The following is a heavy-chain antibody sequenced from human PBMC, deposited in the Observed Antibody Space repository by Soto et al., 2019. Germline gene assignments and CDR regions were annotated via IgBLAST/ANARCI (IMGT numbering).Heavy chain of an antibody. J-gene: IGHJ4*02. Sequence: QVQLVQSGAEVRKPGSSVKVSCEASGGSFSGHGITWVRQAPGQGLEWMGGIIPVYGTAVYAQRFQGRVTIAAAESTNTAYMELRGLRSDDTAVYYCAGESASGSSYMAKDDWGQGALVTVSS. CDR1: GGSFSGHG. CDR2: IIPVYGTA. V-gene: IGHV1-69*01. CDR3: AGESASGSSYMAKDD. D-gene: IGHD1-26*01.